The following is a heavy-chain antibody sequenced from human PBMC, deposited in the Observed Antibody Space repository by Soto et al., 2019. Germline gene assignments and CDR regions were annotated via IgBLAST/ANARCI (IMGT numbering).Heavy chain of an antibody. CDR1: GFTFSNYA. CDR2: IHGGGDYK. Sequence: EVPVLESGGGLVQPGGSLRLSCAASGFTFSNYAMSWVRQAPGKGLEWVSTIHGGGDYKHYTDSVKGRCTISRDNSRKTLFLLRNSVRAEDTAVYYCAKSRGSGCYTCWKFDVWGLGTLVTVSS. CDR3: AKSRGSGCYTCWKFDV. J-gene: IGHJ2*01. D-gene: IGHD1-26*01. V-gene: IGHV3-23*01.